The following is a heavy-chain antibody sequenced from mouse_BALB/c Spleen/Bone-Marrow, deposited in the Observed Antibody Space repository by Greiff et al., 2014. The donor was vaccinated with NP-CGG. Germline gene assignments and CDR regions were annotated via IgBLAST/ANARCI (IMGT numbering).Heavy chain of an antibody. CDR2: INPYNDAT. CDR3: AREGVDYFGY. CDR1: GYTFTSYV. J-gene: IGHJ2*01. Sequence: EVQLQQSGPELVKPGASVKMSCKASGYTFTSYVIHWVKQKPGQGLEWIGYINPYNDATKFNERFKGKATLTSDKSSSTAYMVLSSLTSEDSAVYYCAREGVDYFGYWGQVTTLTVSS. V-gene: IGHV1-14*01.